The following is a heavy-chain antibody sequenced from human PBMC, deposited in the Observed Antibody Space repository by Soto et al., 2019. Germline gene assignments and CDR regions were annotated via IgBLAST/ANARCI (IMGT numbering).Heavy chain of an antibody. D-gene: IGHD3-22*01. V-gene: IGHV1-18*01. Sequence: QVQLVQSGAEVKKPGASVKVSCKASGYTFTSYGISWVRQAPGQGLEWMGWISAYNGNTNYAQKLQGRVTMTTVTSTSTAYMEVRSLRSDDTAVYYCARDHDDSSGYVDYYYYGMDVWGQGTTVVVSS. J-gene: IGHJ6*02. CDR1: GYTFTSYG. CDR3: ARDHDDSSGYVDYYYYGMDV. CDR2: ISAYNGNT.